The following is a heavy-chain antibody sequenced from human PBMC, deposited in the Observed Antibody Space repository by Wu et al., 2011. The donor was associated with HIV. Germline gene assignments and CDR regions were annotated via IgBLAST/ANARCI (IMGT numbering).Heavy chain of an antibody. CDR2: ISAYNDDT. J-gene: IGHJ6*03. Sequence: QVQLVQSGAEVKKPGASVRVSCKASGYTFTNYRVSWVRQAPGQGLEWMGWISAYNDDTHYAQKFQGRVTMTTDTSATTAYMELRSLRSDDTAVYYCARDPYSSSFYYYYFMDVWGKGTTVTVSS. CDR3: ARDPYSSSFYYYYFMDV. D-gene: IGHD6-6*01. CDR1: GYTFTNYR. V-gene: IGHV1-18*01.